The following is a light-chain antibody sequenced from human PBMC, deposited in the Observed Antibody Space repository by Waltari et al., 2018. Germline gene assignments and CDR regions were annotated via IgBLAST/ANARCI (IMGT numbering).Light chain of an antibody. Sequence: QSALTQPASVSGSPGQSIPISCTGTSRDVGGYNVVSWYQQHPGKAPKLMISDVSKRPSGVSNRFSGSKSGNTASLTISGLQAEDEADYYCSSYTSGTTVVFGGGTKLTVL. V-gene: IGLV2-14*01. J-gene: IGLJ2*01. CDR1: SRDVGGYNV. CDR2: DVS. CDR3: SSYTSGTTVV.